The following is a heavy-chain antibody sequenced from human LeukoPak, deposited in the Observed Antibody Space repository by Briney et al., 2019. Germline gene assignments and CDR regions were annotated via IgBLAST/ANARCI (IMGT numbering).Heavy chain of an antibody. CDR1: GFTFDDYA. CDR3: ARAVGNHFDY. D-gene: IGHD4-23*01. V-gene: IGHV3-9*01. CDR2: ISWNSGSI. J-gene: IGHJ4*02. Sequence: GGSLRLSCAASGFTFDDYAMHWVRQAPGKGLEWVSGISWNSGSIGYADSVKGRFTISRDNAKNSLYLQMNSLRAEDTAVYYCARAVGNHFDYWGQGTLVTVSS.